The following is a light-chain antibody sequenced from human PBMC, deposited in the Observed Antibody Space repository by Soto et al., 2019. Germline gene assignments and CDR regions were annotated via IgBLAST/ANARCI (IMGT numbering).Light chain of an antibody. CDR2: DAS. J-gene: IGKJ4*01. Sequence: EIVLTQSPATLSFSPGERATLSCRASQSVGSYLAWYQQKPGQAPRLLIYDASNRATGIPARFSGSGSGTDFTLTISSLEPEDFAVYYCQQRSDELTFGGGTKVDIK. V-gene: IGKV3-11*01. CDR1: QSVGSY. CDR3: QQRSDELT.